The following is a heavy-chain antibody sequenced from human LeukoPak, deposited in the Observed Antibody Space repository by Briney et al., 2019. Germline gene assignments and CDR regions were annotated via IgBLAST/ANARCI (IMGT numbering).Heavy chain of an antibody. CDR1: GFTFSNAW. Sequence: GGSLRLSCAASGFTFSNAWMSWVRQAPGKGLEWVGRITSKTDGGTTDYAAPVKGRFTISRDDSKNTLYLQMNSLKTEDTAVYYCTTEPHDYGDYFDYWGQGTLVTVSS. CDR2: ITSKTDGGTT. V-gene: IGHV3-15*01. J-gene: IGHJ4*02. D-gene: IGHD4-17*01. CDR3: TTEPHDYGDYFDY.